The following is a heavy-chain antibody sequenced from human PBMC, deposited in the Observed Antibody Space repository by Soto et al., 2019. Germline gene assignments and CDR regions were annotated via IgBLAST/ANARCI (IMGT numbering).Heavy chain of an antibody. Sequence: SETLSLTCTVSGGSISSYYWSWIRQPPGKGLEWIGYIYYSGSTNYNPSLKSRVTISVDTSKNQFSLKLSSVPAADTAVYYCARVTYDFWSGYLPRGGPYYYYYMDVWGKGTTVTVSS. CDR3: ARVTYDFWSGYLPRGGPYYYYYMDV. J-gene: IGHJ6*03. CDR1: GGSISSYY. V-gene: IGHV4-59*08. CDR2: IYYSGST. D-gene: IGHD3-3*01.